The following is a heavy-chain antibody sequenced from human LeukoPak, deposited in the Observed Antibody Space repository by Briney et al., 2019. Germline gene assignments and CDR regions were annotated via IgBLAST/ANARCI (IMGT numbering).Heavy chain of an antibody. Sequence: PGGSLRLSCAASGFTFSSYAMHWVRQAPGKGLEWVAVISYDGSNKYYADSVKSRFTISRDNSKNTLYRQMNSLRAEDTAVYYCARGAAHDYWGQGTLVTVSS. CDR1: GFTFSSYA. J-gene: IGHJ4*02. D-gene: IGHD6-25*01. V-gene: IGHV3-30*04. CDR2: ISYDGSNK. CDR3: ARGAAHDY.